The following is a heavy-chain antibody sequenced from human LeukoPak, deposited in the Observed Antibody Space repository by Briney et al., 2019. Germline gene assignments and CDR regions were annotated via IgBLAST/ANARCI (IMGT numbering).Heavy chain of an antibody. V-gene: IGHV5-51*01. Sequence: GESLKISCKGSGYSFTSYWIGWVRQMPGKGLEWMGIIYPGDSDTRYSPSFQGQVTISADKSISTAYLQWSSLKASDTAMYYCARSTYYYGSGPKGYYYYGMDVWGQGTTVTVSS. CDR1: GYSFTSYW. CDR3: ARSTYYYGSGPKGYYYYGMDV. D-gene: IGHD3-10*01. J-gene: IGHJ6*02. CDR2: IYPGDSDT.